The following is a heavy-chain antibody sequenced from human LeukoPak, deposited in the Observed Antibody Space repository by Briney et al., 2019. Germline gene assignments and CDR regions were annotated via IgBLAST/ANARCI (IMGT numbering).Heavy chain of an antibody. Sequence: PGGSLRLSCAASGFTFSSYGMHWVRQAPGKGLEWVAVIWYDGSNKYYADSVKGRFTISRDNSKNTLYLQMNSLRAEDTAVYYCAKRYDSSGYYYAPGAFDIWGQGTMVTVSS. D-gene: IGHD3-22*01. J-gene: IGHJ3*02. CDR2: IWYDGSNK. V-gene: IGHV3-33*06. CDR3: AKRYDSSGYYYAPGAFDI. CDR1: GFTFSSYG.